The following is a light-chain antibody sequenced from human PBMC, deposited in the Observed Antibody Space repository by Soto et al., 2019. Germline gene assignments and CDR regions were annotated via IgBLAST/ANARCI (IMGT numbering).Light chain of an antibody. Sequence: DIQLTQPPSFLSASVGDRVTITCRASQGISSYLAWYQQKPGKAPKLLIYAASTLQSGVPSRFSGSGSGTEFTLTISSLQPEDFATYYCQQLNSYPPRVTFGPGTKVDIK. CDR2: AAS. CDR3: QQLNSYPPRVT. V-gene: IGKV1-9*01. J-gene: IGKJ3*01. CDR1: QGISSY.